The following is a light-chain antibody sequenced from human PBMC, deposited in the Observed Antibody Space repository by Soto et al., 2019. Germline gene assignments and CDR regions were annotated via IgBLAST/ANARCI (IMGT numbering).Light chain of an antibody. V-gene: IGKV1-39*01. Sequence: DIQMTQSPSALSASVGDRVTITCRASQSISSYVSWYQQKPGKAPKLLIYAASRLESGVPSRFSGSRSGTDFTLTISSLQPEDFATFYCQQSYSRMTFGQGTKVGIK. CDR1: QSISSY. CDR3: QQSYSRMT. CDR2: AAS. J-gene: IGKJ1*01.